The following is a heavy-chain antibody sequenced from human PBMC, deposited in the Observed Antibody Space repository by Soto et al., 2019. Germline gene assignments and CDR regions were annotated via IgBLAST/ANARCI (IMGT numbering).Heavy chain of an antibody. Sequence: GASVKVSFKASGYTFTSYYMHWLRQAPGQGLEWMGIINPSGGSTSYAQKFQGRVTMTRDTSTSTVYMELSSLRSEDTAVYYCARRATVTTNDLWYFDLWGRGTLVTVSS. CDR3: ARRATVTTNDLWYFDL. CDR2: INPSGGST. V-gene: IGHV1-46*01. CDR1: GYTFTSYY. J-gene: IGHJ2*01. D-gene: IGHD4-17*01.